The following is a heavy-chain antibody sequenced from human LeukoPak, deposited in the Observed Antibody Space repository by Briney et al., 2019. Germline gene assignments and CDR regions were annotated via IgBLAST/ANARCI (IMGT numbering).Heavy chain of an antibody. Sequence: GGSLRLSCEVSGFTFGNSAMSWVRQAPGKGLEWISGVSASGHYTYTADSLKGRFSISRDNSKNTLYLQMNSLRAEDTALYYCAKDGSWGDYYFYFYIDVWGKGTTVTVSS. CDR3: AKDGSWGDYYFYFYIDV. CDR1: GFTFGNSA. CDR2: VSASGHYT. D-gene: IGHD3-16*01. V-gene: IGHV3-23*01. J-gene: IGHJ6*03.